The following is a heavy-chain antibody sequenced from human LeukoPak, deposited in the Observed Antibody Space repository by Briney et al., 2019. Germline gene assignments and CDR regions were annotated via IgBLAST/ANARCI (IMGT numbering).Heavy chain of an antibody. V-gene: IGHV1-69*05. CDR1: GGTFSSYA. CDR3: ARAHMTTVTLGDY. Sequence: ASVKVSCKASGGTFSSYAISWVRQAPGQGLEWMGGIIPIFGTANYAQKFQGRVTITTDESTSTAYMEVSRLTSDDTAVYYCARAHMTTVTLGDYWGQGTLVTVSS. D-gene: IGHD4-11*01. CDR2: IIPIFGTA. J-gene: IGHJ4*02.